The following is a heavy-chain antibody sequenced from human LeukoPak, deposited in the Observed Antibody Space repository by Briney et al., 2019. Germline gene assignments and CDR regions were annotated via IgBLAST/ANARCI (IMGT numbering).Heavy chain of an antibody. CDR2: ISSSSYI. CDR3: ARGGESMGLRYFDY. Sequence: GGSLRLSCAASGFTFSSYSMNWVRQAPGKGLEWVSSISSSSYIYYADSVKGRFTISRDNAKNSLYLQMNSLRAEDTAVYYCARGGESMGLRYFDYWGQGTLVTVTS. CDR1: GFTFSSYS. J-gene: IGHJ4*02. D-gene: IGHD5-12*01. V-gene: IGHV3-21*01.